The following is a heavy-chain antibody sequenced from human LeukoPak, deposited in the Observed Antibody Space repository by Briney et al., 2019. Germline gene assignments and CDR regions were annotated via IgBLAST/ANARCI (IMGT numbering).Heavy chain of an antibody. CDR1: GGSFSGYY. Sequence: PSETLSLTCAVYGGSFSGYYWSWIRQPPGKGLEWIGEINHSGSTNYYPSLKSRVTISVDTSKNQFSLKLSSVTAADTAVYYCACGGDCLDYWGQGTLVTVSS. D-gene: IGHD2-21*01. CDR3: ACGGDCLDY. V-gene: IGHV4-34*01. J-gene: IGHJ4*02. CDR2: INHSGST.